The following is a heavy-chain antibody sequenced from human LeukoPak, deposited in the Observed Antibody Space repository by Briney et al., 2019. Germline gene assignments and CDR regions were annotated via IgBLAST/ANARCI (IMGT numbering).Heavy chain of an antibody. Sequence: PGGSLRLSCAASGFTFSSYAMSWVRQAPGKGLEWVSAISGSGGSTYYADSVKGRFTISRDNSKNTLYLQMNSLRPEDTAVYYCAAAGYGPLRYYYYYMDVWGTGTTVTISS. CDR1: GFTFSSYA. CDR3: AAAGYGPLRYYYYYMDV. D-gene: IGHD5-18*01. J-gene: IGHJ6*03. V-gene: IGHV3-23*01. CDR2: ISGSGGST.